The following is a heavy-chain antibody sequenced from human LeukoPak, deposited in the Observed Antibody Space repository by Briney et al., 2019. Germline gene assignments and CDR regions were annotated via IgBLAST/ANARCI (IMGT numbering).Heavy chain of an antibody. V-gene: IGHV3-48*03. J-gene: IGHJ5*02. CDR3: ARKGLRIAGFDP. Sequence: GGSLRLSCAASGFTFSSYEMNWVRQAPGRGLAGVSYISSSGSTMYYADSVKGRFTISRDNAKNSLYLQMNSLRAEDTAVYYCARKGLRIAGFDPWGRGTLVTVSS. CDR2: ISSSGSTM. CDR1: GFTFSSYE. D-gene: IGHD1-26*01.